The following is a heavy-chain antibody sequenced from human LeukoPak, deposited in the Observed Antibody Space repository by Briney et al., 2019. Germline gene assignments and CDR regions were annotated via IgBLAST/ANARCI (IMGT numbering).Heavy chain of an antibody. CDR1: GGSISSYY. CDR3: ARLHWGSLDYYYGMDV. V-gene: IGHV4-59*08. D-gene: IGHD7-27*01. J-gene: IGHJ6*02. CDR2: IYHSGST. Sequence: SETLSLTCTVSGGSISSYYWSWIRQPPGKGLEWIGSIYHSGSTYYNPSLKSRVTISVDTSKNQFSLKLSSVTAADTAVYYCARLHWGSLDYYYGMDVWGQGTTVTVSS.